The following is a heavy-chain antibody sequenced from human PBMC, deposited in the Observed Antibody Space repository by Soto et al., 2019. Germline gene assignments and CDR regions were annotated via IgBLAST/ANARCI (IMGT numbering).Heavy chain of an antibody. D-gene: IGHD2-21*01. CDR2: IYHSGST. CDR3: ARDGAGAYGLGWFDP. V-gene: IGHV4-31*03. Sequence: QVQLQESGPGLVKPSQTLSLTCTVSGDSISRGGYYWNWLRQHPRKGLEWIGYIYHSGSTIYNPSLMSRVTISVDTSKNRLSLELSNVTAADTAVYYCARDGAGAYGLGWFDPWGQGILVTVSS. J-gene: IGHJ5*02. CDR1: GDSISRGGYY.